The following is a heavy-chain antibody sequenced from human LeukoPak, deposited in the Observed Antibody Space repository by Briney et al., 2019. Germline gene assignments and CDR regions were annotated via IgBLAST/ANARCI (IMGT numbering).Heavy chain of an antibody. CDR2: IGGSGSPT. D-gene: IGHD6-25*01. CDR3: AKAAPYYFDY. V-gene: IGHV3-23*01. Sequence: GSLRLSCAASGFTFSTYGMSWVRQTPGKGLEWLSAIGGSGSPTYYADSVKGRFTISGDNSKNTLSLQMNSLRAEDTAIYYCAKAAPYYFDYWGQGTLVTVSS. CDR1: GFTFSTYG. J-gene: IGHJ4*02.